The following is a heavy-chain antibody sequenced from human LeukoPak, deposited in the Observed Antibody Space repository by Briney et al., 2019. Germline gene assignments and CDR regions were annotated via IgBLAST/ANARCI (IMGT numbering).Heavy chain of an antibody. Sequence: QPGGSLRLSCAASGFTFSGYWTHWVRQAPGKGLVWVSRINSDGSSTSYADSVKGRFTISRDNAKNTLYLQMNSLRAEDTAVYYCARSLPLEMATIGEGYAFDIWGQGTMVTVSS. J-gene: IGHJ3*02. CDR2: INSDGSST. V-gene: IGHV3-74*01. D-gene: IGHD5-24*01. CDR1: GFTFSGYW. CDR3: ARSLPLEMATIGEGYAFDI.